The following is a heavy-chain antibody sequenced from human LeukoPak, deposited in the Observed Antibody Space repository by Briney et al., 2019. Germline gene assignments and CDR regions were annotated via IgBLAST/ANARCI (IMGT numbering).Heavy chain of an antibody. CDR3: VRDAQRGFDYSNSLKY. J-gene: IGHJ4*01. CDR2: IWSDGSNR. Sequence: PGRSLRLSCAVSGFIYRHYGMHWVRQAPGKGLEWVAVIWSDGSNRFYAGSVKGRFTISRDNSQRTLFLQMNSLRVDDTAMYYCVRDAQRGFDYSNSLKYWGHGTLVTVSS. V-gene: IGHV3-33*01. D-gene: IGHD4-11*01. CDR1: GFIYRHYG.